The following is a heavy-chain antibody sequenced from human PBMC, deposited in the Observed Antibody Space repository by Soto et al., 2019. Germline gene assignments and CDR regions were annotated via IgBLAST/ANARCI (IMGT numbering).Heavy chain of an antibody. D-gene: IGHD5-18*01. Sequence: SETLSLTCTVSGGSVSSGSYYWSWIRQPPGKGLEWIGYIYYSGSTNYNPSLKSRVTISVDTSKNQFSLKLSSVTAADTAVYYCARDLGYSYGNWFDPWGQGTLVTVSS. CDR1: GGSVSSGSYY. CDR2: IYYSGST. V-gene: IGHV4-61*01. J-gene: IGHJ5*02. CDR3: ARDLGYSYGNWFDP.